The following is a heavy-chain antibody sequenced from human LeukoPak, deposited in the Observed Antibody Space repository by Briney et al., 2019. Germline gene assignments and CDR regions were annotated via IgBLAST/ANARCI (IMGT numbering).Heavy chain of an antibody. Sequence: SETLSLTCTVSGGSISGYYWSWIRQPPGKGLEWIGYIYYSGSTNYNPSLKSRVTISVDTSKNQFSLKLSSVTAADTAVYYCARPRGSGSSKASGDYYYGMDVWGQGTTVIVSS. J-gene: IGHJ6*02. V-gene: IGHV4-59*08. D-gene: IGHD3-10*01. CDR2: IYYSGST. CDR1: GGSISGYY. CDR3: ARPRGSGSSKASGDYYYGMDV.